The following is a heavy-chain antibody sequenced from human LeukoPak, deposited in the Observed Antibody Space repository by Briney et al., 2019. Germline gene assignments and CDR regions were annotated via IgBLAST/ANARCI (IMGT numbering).Heavy chain of an antibody. D-gene: IGHD4-17*01. CDR1: GGSISSYY. Sequence: SETLSLTCTVSGGSISSYYWSWIRQPPGKGLEWIGYIYHSGSTYYNPSLKSRVTISVDRSKNQFSLKLSSVTAADTAVYYCARMGDDYGDYVDWYYFDYWGQGTLVTVSS. V-gene: IGHV4-59*12. J-gene: IGHJ4*02. CDR2: IYHSGST. CDR3: ARMGDDYGDYVDWYYFDY.